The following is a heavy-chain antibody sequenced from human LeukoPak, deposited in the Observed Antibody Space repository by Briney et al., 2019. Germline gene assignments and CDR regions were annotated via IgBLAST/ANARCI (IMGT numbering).Heavy chain of an antibody. CDR1: GFTFSGYS. CDR3: ARSLCIGPRVTLRCRNPPDY. CDR2: IDSSSTTI. J-gene: IGHJ4*02. D-gene: IGHD4-23*01. Sequence: GGSLRLSCAASGFTFSGYSMNWVRQAPGKGLDWVSYIDSSSTTIYHADSVKGRFTISRDNAKNSLYLQMNSLRAEDTAVYYCARSLCIGPRVTLRCRNPPDYWGQGTLVTVSS. V-gene: IGHV3-48*04.